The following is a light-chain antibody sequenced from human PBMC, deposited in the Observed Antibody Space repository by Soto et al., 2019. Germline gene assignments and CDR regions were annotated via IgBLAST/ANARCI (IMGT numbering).Light chain of an antibody. CDR1: QTISSW. Sequence: DIQMTQSPSTLSGSVGDIVTITCRASQTISSWLAWYLQKAGKAPKLLIYKASTLKSGVPSRFSGSGPGTDFTLTISSLQPDDFATYYCQHYNSYAGTFAQGTKVDIK. CDR3: QHYNSYAGT. V-gene: IGKV1-5*03. CDR2: KAS. J-gene: IGKJ1*01.